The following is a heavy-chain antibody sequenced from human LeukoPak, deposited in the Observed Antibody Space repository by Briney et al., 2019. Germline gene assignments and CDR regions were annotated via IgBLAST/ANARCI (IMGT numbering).Heavy chain of an antibody. CDR3: AKGTVTGYFPQYYFDY. CDR2: ISGSGGST. Sequence: GGSLRLSCAASGFTFSSYAMSWVRQAPGKGLEWVSAISGSGGSTYYADSVKGRFTIPRDNSKNTLYLQMNSLRAEDTAVYYCAKGTVTGYFPQYYFDYWGQGTLVTVSS. CDR1: GFTFSSYA. D-gene: IGHD3-9*01. J-gene: IGHJ4*02. V-gene: IGHV3-23*01.